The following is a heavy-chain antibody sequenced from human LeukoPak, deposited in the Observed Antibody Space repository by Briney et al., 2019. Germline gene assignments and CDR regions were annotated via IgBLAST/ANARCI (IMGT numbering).Heavy chain of an antibody. CDR2: INPSGGST. Sequence: ASVKVSCKASGYTFTSYYMHWVRQAPGQGLEWMGIINPSGGSTSYAQKFQGRVTMTRDTSTSTVYMELRSLRSDDTAVYYCAIQENDFWSAAVDYWGQGTLVTVSS. V-gene: IGHV1-46*01. J-gene: IGHJ4*02. CDR1: GYTFTSYY. D-gene: IGHD3-3*01. CDR3: AIQENDFWSAAVDY.